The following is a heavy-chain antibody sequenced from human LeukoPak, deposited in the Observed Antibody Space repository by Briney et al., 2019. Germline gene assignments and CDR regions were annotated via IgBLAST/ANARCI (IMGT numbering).Heavy chain of an antibody. V-gene: IGHV3-23*01. J-gene: IGHJ3*02. CDR1: GFTFSGFA. D-gene: IGHD6-19*01. CDR3: AKIGIAVAGEHDAFDI. CDR2: ISGSGAST. Sequence: GGSLRLSCAASGFTFSGFAMTWVRQAPGKGLEWVSSISGSGASTYYADSVKGRSTISRDNSKNTLYLQMNSLRAEDTAVYYCAKIGIAVAGEHDAFDIWGQGTMVTVSS.